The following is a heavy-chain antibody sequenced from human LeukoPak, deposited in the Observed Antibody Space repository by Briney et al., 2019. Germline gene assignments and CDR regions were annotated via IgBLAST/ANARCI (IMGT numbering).Heavy chain of an antibody. CDR1: GFTFSNYV. CDR3: ASQKLP. D-gene: IGHD2-15*01. Sequence: PGGSLRLSCAASGFTFSNYVMSWVRQAPGKGLEWVANIKQDGSEKYYVDSVKGRFTISRDNAKSSLYLQMNSLRAEDTALYYCASQKLPWGQGTLVTVSS. V-gene: IGHV3-7*01. J-gene: IGHJ5*02. CDR2: IKQDGSEK.